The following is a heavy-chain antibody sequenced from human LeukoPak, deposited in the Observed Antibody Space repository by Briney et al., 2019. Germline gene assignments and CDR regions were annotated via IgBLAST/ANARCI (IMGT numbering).Heavy chain of an antibody. V-gene: IGHV4-34*01. CDR1: GGSFSGYY. CDR3: ALLITIIGVSAFDI. Sequence: PSETLSLTCAVYGGSFSGYYWSWIRQPPGKGLGWIWEINHIGITNYNPSLKSRVTISVDTAKNQFSLKLSSVTAADTAVYYCALLITIIGVSAFDIWGQGTMVTVSS. CDR2: INHIGIT. D-gene: IGHD3-22*01. J-gene: IGHJ3*02.